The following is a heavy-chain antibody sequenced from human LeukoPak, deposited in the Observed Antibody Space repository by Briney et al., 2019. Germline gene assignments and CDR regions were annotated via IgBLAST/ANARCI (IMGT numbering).Heavy chain of an antibody. J-gene: IGHJ4*02. Sequence: SETLSLTCAVYGGSFSGYYWNWIRQPPGKGLEWIGEINHSGSTYYNPSLKSRVTISVDRSKNQFSLKLSSVTAADTAVYYCASFYNWNDVFDYWGQGTLVTVSS. CDR2: INHSGST. CDR1: GGSFSGYY. D-gene: IGHD1-20*01. V-gene: IGHV4-34*01. CDR3: ASFYNWNDVFDY.